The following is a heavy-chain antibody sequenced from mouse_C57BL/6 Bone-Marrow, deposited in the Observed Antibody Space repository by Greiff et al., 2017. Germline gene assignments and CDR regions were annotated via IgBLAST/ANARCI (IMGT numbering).Heavy chain of an antibody. CDR1: GYTFTSYW. CDR3: ARFRAFRLGDY. D-gene: IGHD3-3*01. J-gene: IGHJ2*01. V-gene: IGHV1-64*01. CDR2: IHPNSGST. Sequence: QVQLKQPGAELVKPGASVKLSCKASGYTFTSYWMHWVKQRPGQGLEWIGMIHPNSGSTNYNEKFKSKATLTVDKSSSTAYMQLSSLTSEDSAVYYCARFRAFRLGDYWGQGTTLTVSS.